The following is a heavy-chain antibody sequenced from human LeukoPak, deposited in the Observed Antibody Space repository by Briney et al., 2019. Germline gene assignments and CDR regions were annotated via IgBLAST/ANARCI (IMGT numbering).Heavy chain of an antibody. CDR3: AKWGDYDVLTGYYVSDF. Sequence: PGASLRLSCAASGFIFSNYAMYWVRQAPGKRLEWVSAISGRSDNTYYADSVKGRFTLSRDSSKNTLYLQMNSLRADDTAVYYCAKWGDYDVLTGYYVSDFWGQGTLVTVSS. J-gene: IGHJ4*02. D-gene: IGHD3-9*01. CDR2: ISGRSDNT. V-gene: IGHV3-23*01. CDR1: GFIFSNYA.